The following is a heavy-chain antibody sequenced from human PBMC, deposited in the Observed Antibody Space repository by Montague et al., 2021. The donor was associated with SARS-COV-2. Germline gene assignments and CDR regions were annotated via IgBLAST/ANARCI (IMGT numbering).Heavy chain of an antibody. CDR2: INHSGST. CDR3: ARAIVDVTMIIVVMTGVGHYFDF. D-gene: IGHD3-22*01. V-gene: IGHV4-34*01. J-gene: IGHJ4*02. CDR1: GGSFIGYY. Sequence: SETLSLTCAVYGGSFIGYYWSWIRQPPGKGLEWIGDINHSGSTNYNPSLKSRVSISVDTSKNQFSLKLRSVTAADTAVYYCARAIVDVTMIIVVMTGVGHYFDFWGQGTLVTVSS.